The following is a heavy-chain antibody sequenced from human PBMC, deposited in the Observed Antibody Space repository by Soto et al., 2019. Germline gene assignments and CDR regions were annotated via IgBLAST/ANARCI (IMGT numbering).Heavy chain of an antibody. V-gene: IGHV3-30*14. CDR1: GFTFSNYP. CDR3: ARDKDYYDWSGIFDS. Sequence: QVQLVESGGGVVQPGRSPRLSCAASGFTFSNYPLHWVRQSPGKGLEWVAVISDDGSNKNYADSVKGRFTISRNNSKNTLFLQMNSLRADDTAVYYCARDKDYYDWSGIFDSWGQGTLVTVSS. J-gene: IGHJ4*02. D-gene: IGHD3-22*01. CDR2: ISDDGSNK.